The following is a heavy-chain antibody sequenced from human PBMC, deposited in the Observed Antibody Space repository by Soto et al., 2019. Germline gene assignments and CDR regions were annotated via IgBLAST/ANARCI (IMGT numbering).Heavy chain of an antibody. CDR3: ARALYYYDSSGSTTWFDT. CDR2: IYYSGST. D-gene: IGHD3-22*01. Sequence: PSETLSLTCTVSGGSVSSGSYYWSWIRQPPGKGLEWIGYIYYSGSTNYNPSLKSRVTISVDTSKNQFSLKLSSVTAADTAVYYCARALYYYDSSGSTTWFDTWGQGTLVTVYS. V-gene: IGHV4-61*01. CDR1: GGSVSSGSYY. J-gene: IGHJ5*02.